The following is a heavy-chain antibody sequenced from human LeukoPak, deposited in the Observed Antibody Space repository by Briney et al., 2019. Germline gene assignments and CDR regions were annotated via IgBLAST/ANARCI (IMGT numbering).Heavy chain of an antibody. D-gene: IGHD5-18*01. CDR2: IGSSGAST. Sequence: PGGSLRLSCAASRFTFSSYAMSWVRQAPGKGLEWVSTIGSSGASTYYADSVKGRFTISRDNSKNTLYLQMNSLRAEDTALYYCATDLGTAIVTRGYWGQGTLVTVSS. V-gene: IGHV3-23*01. J-gene: IGHJ4*02. CDR1: RFTFSSYA. CDR3: ATDLGTAIVTRGY.